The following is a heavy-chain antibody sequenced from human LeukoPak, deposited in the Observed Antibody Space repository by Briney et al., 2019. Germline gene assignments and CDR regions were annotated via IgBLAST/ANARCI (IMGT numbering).Heavy chain of an antibody. CDR3: ARYYYLTLDD. Sequence: GGSLRLVFAASGYTLRSEGTRWVRQAPGKGLEWVAIIWYDGSNKYYADSVKGRFTISRDNTKNTLYLQMNSLRAEDTAVYYCARYYYLTLDDGGRGTMVTVFS. V-gene: IGHV3-33*01. CDR2: IWYDGSNK. D-gene: IGHD3-22*01. CDR1: GYTLRSEG. J-gene: IGHJ4*01.